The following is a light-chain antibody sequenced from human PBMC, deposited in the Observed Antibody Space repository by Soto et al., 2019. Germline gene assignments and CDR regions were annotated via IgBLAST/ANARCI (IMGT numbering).Light chain of an antibody. V-gene: IGKV1-5*01. CDR2: DAS. Sequence: DIQMTQSPSTLSGSVGDRVTITCRASQTISSWLAWYQQKPGKAPKLLIYDASNLESGVPSRFSGSGSGTEFTLTISSLQPDDFAAYYCQQYNSFSWTFGQGTKVDIK. J-gene: IGKJ1*01. CDR3: QQYNSFSWT. CDR1: QTISSW.